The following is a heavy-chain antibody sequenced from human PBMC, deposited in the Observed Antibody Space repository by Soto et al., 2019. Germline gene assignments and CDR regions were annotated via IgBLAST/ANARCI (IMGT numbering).Heavy chain of an antibody. Sequence: QVQLVESGGGVVQPGRSLRLSCAASGFTFSSYGMHWVRQAPGKGLEWVAVISYDGSNKYYADSVKGRFTISRDNSKNRLYRQINSLRAEDTAVYYCVKVFLRYCSGGSCNYFDYWGQGTLVTVCS. CDR1: GFTFSSYG. J-gene: IGHJ4*02. V-gene: IGHV3-30*18. CDR2: ISYDGSNK. CDR3: VKVFLRYCSGGSCNYFDY. D-gene: IGHD2-15*01.